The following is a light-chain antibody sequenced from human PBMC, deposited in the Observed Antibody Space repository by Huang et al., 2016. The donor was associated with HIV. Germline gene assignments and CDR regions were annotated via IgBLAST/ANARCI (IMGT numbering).Light chain of an antibody. CDR2: DAS. Sequence: DIQMTQSPASLSASVGDRVTITCQASQASSNFMNWYHQKTGEAPKLLIYDASNLETGVPSRFTGSGYGTNFLFTINSLQPEDIGTYYCQQYDTSFTFGPGTTVDIK. CDR1: QASSNF. V-gene: IGKV1-33*01. J-gene: IGKJ3*01. CDR3: QQYDTSFT.